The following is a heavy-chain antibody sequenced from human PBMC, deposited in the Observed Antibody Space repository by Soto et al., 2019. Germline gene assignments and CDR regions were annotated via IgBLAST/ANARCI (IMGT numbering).Heavy chain of an antibody. CDR1: GYTFTSYD. J-gene: IGHJ1*01. Sequence: QVQLVQSGAEVKKPGASVKVSCKASGYTFTSYDINWVRQATGQGLEWMGWMHPNSGNTGYAQKFQGRLTMTRNTSISTAYMERSSLKSDATAVYYCARGSVPYAGEHWGQGTVVTVSS. CDR2: MHPNSGNT. V-gene: IGHV1-8*01. CDR3: ARGSVPYAGEH. D-gene: IGHD2-8*02.